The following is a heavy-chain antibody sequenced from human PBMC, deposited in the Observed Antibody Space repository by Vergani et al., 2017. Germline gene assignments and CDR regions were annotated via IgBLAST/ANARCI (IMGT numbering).Heavy chain of an antibody. J-gene: IGHJ3*02. CDR3: ARDRELGYGDPDAFDI. V-gene: IGHV1-69*12. CDR1: GGTFSSSA. D-gene: IGHD4-17*01. Sequence: QVQLVQSGAEVKKPGSSVKVSCKASGGTFSSSAISWVRQAPGQGLEWMGGIIPIFGTANYAQKFQGRVTITADESTSTAYMELSSLRSEDTAVYYCARDRELGYGDPDAFDIWGQGTMVTVSS. CDR2: IIPIFGTA.